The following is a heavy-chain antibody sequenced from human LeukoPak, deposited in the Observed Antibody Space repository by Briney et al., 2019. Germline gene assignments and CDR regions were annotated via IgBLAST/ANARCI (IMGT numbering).Heavy chain of an antibody. CDR2: IYYSGST. V-gene: IGHV4-39*01. CDR3: AGFGYYYYYYMDV. Sequence: SETLSLTCTVSGGSISSSSYYWGWIRQPPGKGLEWIGTIYYSGSTYYNPSLKSRVTISVDTSKNQFSLKLSSVTAADTAVYYCAGFGYYYYYYMDVWSKGTTVTISS. CDR1: GGSISSSSYY. D-gene: IGHD3-10*01. J-gene: IGHJ6*03.